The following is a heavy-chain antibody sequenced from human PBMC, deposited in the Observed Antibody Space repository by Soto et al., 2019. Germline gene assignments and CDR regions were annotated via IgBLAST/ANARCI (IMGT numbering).Heavy chain of an antibody. CDR1: GFSLSTSGVA. J-gene: IGHJ6*02. Sequence: QITLKESGPTLVKPTQTLTLTCTFSGFSLSTSGVAVGWIRQPPAKALEWLALIYWDDDKRYSPSLRSRLTISKDTSKNQVVLTMTNMDPVDTATYYCIQSRCGGDCLQSYASHYYYGMDVWGQGTTVTASS. CDR2: IYWDDDK. D-gene: IGHD2-21*02. CDR3: IQSRCGGDCLQSYASHYYYGMDV. V-gene: IGHV2-5*02.